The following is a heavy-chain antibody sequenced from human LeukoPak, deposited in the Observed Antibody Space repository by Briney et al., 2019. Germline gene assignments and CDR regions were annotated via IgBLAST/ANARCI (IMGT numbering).Heavy chain of an antibody. J-gene: IGHJ4*02. D-gene: IGHD4-17*01. V-gene: IGHV3-11*01. CDR2: ISSSGSTI. Sequence: GGSLRLSCAASGFTFSRYAMSWIRQAPGKGLEWVSYISSSGSTIYYADSVKGRFTISRDNAKNSLYLQMNSLRAEDTAVYYCAREDYGGNWCDYWGQGTLVTVSS. CDR3: AREDYGGNWCDY. CDR1: GFTFSRYA.